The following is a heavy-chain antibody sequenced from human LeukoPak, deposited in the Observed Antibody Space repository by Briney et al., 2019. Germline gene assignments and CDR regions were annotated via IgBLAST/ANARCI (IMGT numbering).Heavy chain of an antibody. CDR1: GGTFSSYT. Sequence: SVKVSCKASGGTFSSYTISWVRQAPGQGLEWMGRIIPILGIANYAQKFQGRVTITADKSTSTAYMELSSLRSEGTAVYYCAREEDCSSTSCYQVFDYWGQGTLVTVSS. D-gene: IGHD2-2*01. CDR3: AREEDCSSTSCYQVFDY. V-gene: IGHV1-69*04. CDR2: IIPILGIA. J-gene: IGHJ4*02.